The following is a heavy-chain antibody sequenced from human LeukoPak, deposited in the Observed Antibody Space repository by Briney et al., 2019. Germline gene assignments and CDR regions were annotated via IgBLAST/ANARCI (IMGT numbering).Heavy chain of an antibody. CDR1: GFTFSSYA. CDR2: ISYDGSNK. V-gene: IGHV3-30*04. J-gene: IGHJ6*03. Sequence: GGSLRLSCAASGFTFSSYAMHWVRQAPGKGLEWVAVISYDGSNKYYADSVKGRFTISRDNSKNTLYLQMNSLRAEDTAVYYCARDGYCTNGVCYIYYYYYMDVWGKGTTVTVSS. CDR3: ARDGYCTNGVCYIYYYYYMDV. D-gene: IGHD2-8*01.